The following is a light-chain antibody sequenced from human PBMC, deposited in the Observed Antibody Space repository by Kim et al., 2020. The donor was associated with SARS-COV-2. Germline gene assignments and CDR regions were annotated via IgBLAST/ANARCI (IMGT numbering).Light chain of an antibody. CDR2: DAS. Sequence: PSALSATVGDRVTIPCPASQSISSWLAWYQQKPGKAPKLLIYDASSLESGVPSRFSGSGSGTEFTLTISSLQPDDFATYYCQQWAFGQGTKVDIK. CDR1: QSISSW. V-gene: IGKV1-5*01. CDR3: QQWA. J-gene: IGKJ1*01.